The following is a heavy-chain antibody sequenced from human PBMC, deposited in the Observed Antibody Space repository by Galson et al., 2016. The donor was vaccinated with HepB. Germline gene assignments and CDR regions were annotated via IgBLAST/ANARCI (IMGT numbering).Heavy chain of an antibody. CDR2: ISGHNGNT. J-gene: IGHJ4*02. CDR3: ARDWAEVFTNADN. V-gene: IGHV1-18*01. Sequence: WMGWISGHNGNTVYAQKFQGRVTVTTDTSTSTAFMEMRSLRSDDTAVYYCARDWAEVFTNADNWGQGTLVTVTS. D-gene: IGHD1-1*01.